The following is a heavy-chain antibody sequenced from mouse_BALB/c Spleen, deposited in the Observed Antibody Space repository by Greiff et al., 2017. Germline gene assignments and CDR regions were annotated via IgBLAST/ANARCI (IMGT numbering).Heavy chain of an antibody. CDR3: ARLEGYNDAMDY. J-gene: IGHJ4*01. Sequence: EVKLVESGGGLVQPGGSLRLSCATSGFTFTVYYMSWVRQPPGKALEWLGFIRNKANGYTTEYSASVKGRFTISRDNSQSILYLQMNTLRAEDSATYYCARLEGYNDAMDYWGQGTSVTVSS. CDR2: IRNKANGYTT. V-gene: IGHV7-3*02. CDR1: GFTFTVYY. D-gene: IGHD6-1*01.